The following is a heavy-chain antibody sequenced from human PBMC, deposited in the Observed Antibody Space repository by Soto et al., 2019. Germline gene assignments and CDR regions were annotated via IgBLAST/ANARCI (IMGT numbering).Heavy chain of an antibody. CDR1: GFTFSDYY. CDR2: ISDSGSTI. V-gene: IGHV3-11*01. J-gene: IGHJ5*02. D-gene: IGHD6-25*01. CDR3: ARGGSGWTRGGWLGP. Sequence: QMQLVQSGGGLVKPGGSLTLSCKASGFTFSDYYMIWVRQTPGKGLEWRSYISDSGSTIYYADSVRARFTIVRENAANSVYLQLDGLTDGDTAFYYCARGGSGWTRGGWLGPWGQGSLVTVSS.